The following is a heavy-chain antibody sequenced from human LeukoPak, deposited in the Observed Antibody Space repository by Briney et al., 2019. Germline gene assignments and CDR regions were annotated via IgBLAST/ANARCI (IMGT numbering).Heavy chain of an antibody. CDR1: GFTFGKYW. V-gene: IGHV3-7*03. J-gene: IGHJ4*02. CDR3: ARDQYDTWSRRGNFDS. D-gene: IGHD3-3*01. Sequence: GGSLRLSCVASGFTFGKYWMSWVRQAPGKGLEWVANIKLDGSEKNYVDSVKGRFTISRDNTKNSLYLQMYSLRVEDTAVFYCARDQYDTWSRRGNFDSWGQGTLVIVSS. CDR2: IKLDGSEK.